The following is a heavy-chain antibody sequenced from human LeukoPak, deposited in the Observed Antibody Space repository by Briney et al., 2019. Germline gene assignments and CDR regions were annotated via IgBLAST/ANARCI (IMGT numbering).Heavy chain of an antibody. CDR3: ARDRDYYDSSGFDY. CDR1: GGSISTGGYS. Sequence: SETLSLTCAVSGGSISTGGYSRNWIRQPPGKGLEWVGYISHSGSTYYNPSLKSRVTISVDRSKNQFSLKLTSVTAADTAVYYCARDRDYYDSSGFDYWGQGTLVTVSS. D-gene: IGHD3-22*01. CDR2: ISHSGST. J-gene: IGHJ4*02. V-gene: IGHV4-30-2*01.